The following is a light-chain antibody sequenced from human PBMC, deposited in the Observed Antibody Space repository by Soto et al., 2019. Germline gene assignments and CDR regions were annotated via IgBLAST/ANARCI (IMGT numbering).Light chain of an antibody. CDR2: AAS. CDR3: QQSYSTLPVT. J-gene: IGKJ1*01. V-gene: IGKV1-39*01. CDR1: QSISSY. Sequence: DLQMTQSPSSLSASVGDRVTITCRASQSISSYLNWYQQKPGKAPKLLIYAASSLQSGVPSRFSGSGSGTDFTLTISSLQPEDFATYYCQQSYSTLPVTFGQGTKVEIK.